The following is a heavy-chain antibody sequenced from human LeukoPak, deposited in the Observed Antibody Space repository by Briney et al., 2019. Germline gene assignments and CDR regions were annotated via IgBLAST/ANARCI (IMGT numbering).Heavy chain of an antibody. V-gene: IGHV3-64*01. CDR3: GRTRESYDDIFPGQIGTAYFDY. Sequence: SGGSLRLSCAASGFTFSSYAMHWGRQAPGKGLEYVSAISSNGGSTYYANSVKGRFTISRDNSKNTLYLQKGSLRAEDMAQYYTGRTRESYDDIFPGQIGTAYFDYWGQGTLVTVSS. J-gene: IGHJ4*02. D-gene: IGHD3-9*01. CDR2: ISSNGGST. CDR1: GFTFSSYA.